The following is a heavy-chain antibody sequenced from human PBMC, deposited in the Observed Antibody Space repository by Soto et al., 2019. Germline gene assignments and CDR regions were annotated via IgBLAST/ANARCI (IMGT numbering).Heavy chain of an antibody. CDR2: IGPESGAT. V-gene: IGHV1-2*02. CDR3: GRGRSGQKVVFY. D-gene: IGHD1-26*01. Sequence: XSVKVSCKASVYTFTCHYIHWVRQAPEQGPEWMGEIGPESGATRYAEKFQGRVTMTLDTSITTVYMELKNLSPDDTAVYYCGRGRSGQKVVFYWGQGTPVTVSS. CDR1: VYTFTCHY. J-gene: IGHJ4*02.